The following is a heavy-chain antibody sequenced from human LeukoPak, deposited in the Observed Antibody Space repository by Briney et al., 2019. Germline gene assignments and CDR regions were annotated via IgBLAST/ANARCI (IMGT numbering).Heavy chain of an antibody. J-gene: IGHJ4*02. CDR3: GRGDVVWSGYQAGYYFDY. V-gene: IGHV4-30-4*08. CDR1: GGSISSGDYY. Sequence: PSQTLSLTCTVSGGSISSGDYYWRWIRQPPGKGLEWIGYIYYSGSTYYNPSPKSRVTISVDTSKHQFSLTLSSVTAADTAVYYCGRGDVVWSGYQAGYYFDYWGQGTLVTVSS. D-gene: IGHD3-3*01. CDR2: IYYSGST.